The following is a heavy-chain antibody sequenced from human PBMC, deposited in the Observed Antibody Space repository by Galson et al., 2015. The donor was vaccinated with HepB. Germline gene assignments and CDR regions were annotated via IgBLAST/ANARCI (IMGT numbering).Heavy chain of an antibody. Sequence: SLRLSCAASGFTFSSYAMSWVRQAPGKGLEWVSAISGSGGSTYYADSVKGRFTISRDNSKNTLYLKMNSLRAEDTAVYYCAKDQSITMIVAHDAFDIWGQGTMVTVSS. D-gene: IGHD3-22*01. V-gene: IGHV3-23*01. CDR2: ISGSGGST. J-gene: IGHJ3*02. CDR1: GFTFSSYA. CDR3: AKDQSITMIVAHDAFDI.